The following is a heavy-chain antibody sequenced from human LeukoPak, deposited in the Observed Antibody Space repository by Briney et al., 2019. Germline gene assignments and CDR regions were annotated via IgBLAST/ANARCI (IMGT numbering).Heavy chain of an antibody. Sequence: SETLSLTCAVSGGSISSGGYSWSWIRQPPGKGLEWIGYIYHSGSTYYNPSPKSRVTISVDRSKNQFSLKLSSVTAADTAVYYCARAPNPGYFDYWGQGTLVTVSS. V-gene: IGHV4-30-2*01. J-gene: IGHJ4*02. CDR3: ARAPNPGYFDY. CDR1: GGSISSGGYS. CDR2: IYHSGST.